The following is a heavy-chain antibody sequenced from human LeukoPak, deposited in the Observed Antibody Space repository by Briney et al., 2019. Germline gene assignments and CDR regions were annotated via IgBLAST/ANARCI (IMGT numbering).Heavy chain of an antibody. CDR2: INAGNGNT. J-gene: IGHJ4*02. D-gene: IGHD5-24*01. CDR3: ARDWIDGYNSNYFDY. CDR1: GYTFTSYA. Sequence: ASVKVSCKASGYTFTSYAMHWVRQAPGQRLEWMGWINAGNGNTKYSQKFQGRVTITRDTSASTAYMELSSLRSEDTAVYYCARDWIDGYNSNYFDYWGQGTLVTASS. V-gene: IGHV1-3*01.